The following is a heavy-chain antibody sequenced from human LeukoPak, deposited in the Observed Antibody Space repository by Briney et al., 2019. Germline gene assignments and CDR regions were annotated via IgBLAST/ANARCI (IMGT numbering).Heavy chain of an antibody. CDR3: TSTTGVN. Sequence: GGSLRLSCAASGFTFSGSAMHWVRQASGKGLEWVGRIRSKANSYATAYAAAVKGSFTISRGDSKNTAYLQMNSLKTEDTAVYYCTSTTGVNWGQGTLVTVSS. V-gene: IGHV3-73*01. CDR1: GFTFSGSA. J-gene: IGHJ4*02. D-gene: IGHD1-1*01. CDR2: IRSKANSYAT.